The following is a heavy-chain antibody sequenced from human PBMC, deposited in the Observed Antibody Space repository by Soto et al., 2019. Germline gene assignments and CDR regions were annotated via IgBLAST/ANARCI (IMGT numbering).Heavy chain of an antibody. J-gene: IGHJ6*02. D-gene: IGHD3-3*01. CDR3: ARVSDFWSGIPSGMDV. CDR1: GGSISSSNW. Sequence: SETLSLTCAVSGGSISSSNWWSWVRQPPGKGLEWIGEIYHSGSTNYNPSLKSRVTISVDKSKNQFSLKLSSVTAADTAVYYCARVSDFWSGIPSGMDVWGQGTTVTVSS. CDR2: IYHSGST. V-gene: IGHV4-4*02.